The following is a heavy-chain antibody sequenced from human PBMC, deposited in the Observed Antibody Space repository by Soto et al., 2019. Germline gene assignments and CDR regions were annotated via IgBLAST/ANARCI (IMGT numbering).Heavy chain of an antibody. Sequence: QVQLVQSGAEERKPGASVKLSCRASGYTFISYAIHWVRQAPGQRLEWMGWVNPATGHTEYSQKFQGRVTITRDTSAKTGYMELSSLRSEDTAVYYFAREGWFLDDWGQGTLVTVSS. D-gene: IGHD3-10*01. V-gene: IGHV1-3*05. CDR2: VNPATGHT. CDR1: GYTFISYA. CDR3: AREGWFLDD. J-gene: IGHJ4*02.